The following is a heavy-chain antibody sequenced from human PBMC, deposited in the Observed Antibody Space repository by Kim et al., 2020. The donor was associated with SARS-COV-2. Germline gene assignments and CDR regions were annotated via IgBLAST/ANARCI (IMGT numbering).Heavy chain of an antibody. CDR2: INTNTGNP. V-gene: IGHV7-4-1*02. Sequence: AAVKVACKASGYTFTSYAMNWVRQAPGQGLEWMGWINTNTGNPTYAKGFTGRLVFSLDTSVSTAYLQISSLKAEDTAVYYCARVGNTMIRDGFDIWGQGTMVTVSS. D-gene: IGHD3-22*01. CDR3: ARVGNTMIRDGFDI. J-gene: IGHJ3*02. CDR1: GYTFTSYA.